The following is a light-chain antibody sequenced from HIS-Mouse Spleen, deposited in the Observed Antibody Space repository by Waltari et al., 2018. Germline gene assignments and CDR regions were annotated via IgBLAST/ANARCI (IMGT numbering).Light chain of an antibody. CDR2: DVS. Sequence: QSALTQPRSVSGSPGQSVTISCTGTSSDVGGYNYVSWYQQHPGKAPTLMIYDVSKRPPGVPDRFSGSKSGNTASLTISGLQAEDEADYYCCSYAGSYTWVFGGGTKLTVL. CDR3: CSYAGSYTWV. V-gene: IGLV2-11*01. J-gene: IGLJ3*02. CDR1: SSDVGGYNY.